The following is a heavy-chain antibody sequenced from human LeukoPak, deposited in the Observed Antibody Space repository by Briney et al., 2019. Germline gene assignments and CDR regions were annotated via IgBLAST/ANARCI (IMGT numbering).Heavy chain of an antibody. CDR3: ATDLAHAPYGTGMDV. CDR1: GYTFTSYG. J-gene: IGHJ6*02. V-gene: IGHV1-18*01. D-gene: IGHD3-10*01. Sequence: ASVKVSCKASGYTFTSYGISWVRQAPGQGLEWMGWISAYNGNTNYAQKLQGRVTMTTDTSTSTAYMELRSLRSDDTAVYYCATDLAHAPYGTGMDVWGQGTTVTVSS. CDR2: ISAYNGNT.